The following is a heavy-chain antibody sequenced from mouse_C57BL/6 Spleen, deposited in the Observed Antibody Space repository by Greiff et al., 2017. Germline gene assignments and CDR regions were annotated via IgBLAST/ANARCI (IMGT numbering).Heavy chain of an antibody. CDR2: IDPETGGT. CDR1: GYTFTDYE. Sequence: QVQLQQSGAELVRPGASVTLSCKASGYTFTDYEMHWVKQTPVHGLEWIGAIDPETGGTAYNQKFKGKAILTADKSSSTAYMELRSLTSEDSAVXYGTSRYSSYEGSLFAYWGQGTLVTVSA. D-gene: IGHD2-5*01. V-gene: IGHV1-15*01. CDR3: TSRYSSYEGSLFAY. J-gene: IGHJ3*01.